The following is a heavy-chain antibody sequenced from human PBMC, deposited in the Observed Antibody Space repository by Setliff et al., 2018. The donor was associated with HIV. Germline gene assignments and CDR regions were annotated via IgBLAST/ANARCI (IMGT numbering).Heavy chain of an antibody. CDR1: GYTFTSYD. V-gene: IGHV1-8*02. J-gene: IGHJ6*03. Sequence: ASVKVSCKVSGYTFTSYDINWVRQATGQGLEWMGWMNPNSGNTGYAQKFQGRVTMTRNTSISTAYMELSSLRSEDTAVYYCARGAWYTSGWYSSRYMDVWGKGTTVTVSS. CDR3: ARGAWYTSGWYSSRYMDV. CDR2: MNPNSGNT. D-gene: IGHD6-19*01.